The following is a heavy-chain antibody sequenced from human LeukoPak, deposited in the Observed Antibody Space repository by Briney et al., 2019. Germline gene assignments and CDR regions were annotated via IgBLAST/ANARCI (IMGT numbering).Heavy chain of an antibody. Sequence: SETLSLTCTVSSGSIASSSFFWSWIRQPAGKGLEWIGRIYNSGTTNYNPSLKSRVTISVDMSKNQFSLKLSSVTAADTAVYYCAKDRVAGTTAVVALDGEWYFDLWGRGTLVTVSS. CDR2: IYNSGTT. CDR1: SGSIASSSFF. D-gene: IGHD1-7*01. CDR3: AKDRVAGTTAVVALDGEWYFDL. V-gene: IGHV4-61*02. J-gene: IGHJ2*01.